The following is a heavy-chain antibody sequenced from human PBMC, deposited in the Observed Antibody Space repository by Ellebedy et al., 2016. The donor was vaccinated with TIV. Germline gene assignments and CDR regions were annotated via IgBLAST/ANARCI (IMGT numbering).Heavy chain of an antibody. CDR2: THTDGSDT. D-gene: IGHD6-13*01. V-gene: IGHV3-74*03. CDR1: GFPFSHHL. Sequence: GESLKISCVASGFPFSHHLMHWVRQAPGKGLVWVSRTHTDGSDTTCVDSVKGRFTISRDNAKNTVYLEMHSLRVEDTAVYYCARGGVSAAGSVFFDYWGQGVLVTVSS. CDR3: ARGGVSAAGSVFFDY. J-gene: IGHJ4*02.